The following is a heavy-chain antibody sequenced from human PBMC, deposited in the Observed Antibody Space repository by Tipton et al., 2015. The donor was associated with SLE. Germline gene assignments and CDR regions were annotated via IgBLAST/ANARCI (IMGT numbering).Heavy chain of an antibody. V-gene: IGHV4-31*03. J-gene: IGHJ4*02. Sequence: TLSLTCTVSGASISSRDSYWSWIRQHPGKGLEWIGYIYYSGSTYYNPSLKSRVTISVDTSKNHFSLKLSSVTAADTAVYFCAGSPNTSYFDYWGQGTLVTVSS. CDR1: GASISSRDSY. CDR2: IYYSGST. CDR3: AGSPNTSYFDY.